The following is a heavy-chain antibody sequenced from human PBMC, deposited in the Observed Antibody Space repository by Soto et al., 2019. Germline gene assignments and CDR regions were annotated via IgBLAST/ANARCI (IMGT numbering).Heavy chain of an antibody. J-gene: IGHJ6*02. CDR1: GFIFSDYD. D-gene: IGHD5-12*01. Sequence: EVQLVESGGGLVQPGGSLRLSCAAAGFIFSDYDMNWVRQAPGKGLGWVSYISSSGSTIDYADSVKGRFTISRDNTKNSLYLQMNSLRAEDTAVYYCAREVDIVASFYYYGMDVWGQGTTVTVS. CDR3: AREVDIVASFYYYGMDV. CDR2: ISSSGSTI. V-gene: IGHV3-48*03.